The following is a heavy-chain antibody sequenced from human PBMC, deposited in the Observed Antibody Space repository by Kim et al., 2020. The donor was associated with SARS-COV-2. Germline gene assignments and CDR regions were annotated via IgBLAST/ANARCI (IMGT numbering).Heavy chain of an antibody. D-gene: IGHD3-3*01. V-gene: IGHV5-51*01. J-gene: IGHJ4*02. CDR3: ARGGDAPDLTDY. Sequence: SYSPSFQGQVTISADKSISTAYLQWSSLKASDTAMYYCARGGDAPDLTDYWGQGTLVTVSS.